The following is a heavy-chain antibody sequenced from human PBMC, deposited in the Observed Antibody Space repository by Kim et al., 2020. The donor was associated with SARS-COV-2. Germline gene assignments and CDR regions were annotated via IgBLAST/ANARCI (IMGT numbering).Heavy chain of an antibody. CDR2: K. Sequence: KYYADSVKGRFTISRDNSKNTLYLQMNSLRAEDTAVYYCAKAFTIGYFDYWGQGTLVTVSS. D-gene: IGHD3-10*01. CDR3: AKAFTIGYFDY. J-gene: IGHJ4*02. V-gene: IGHV3-30*02.